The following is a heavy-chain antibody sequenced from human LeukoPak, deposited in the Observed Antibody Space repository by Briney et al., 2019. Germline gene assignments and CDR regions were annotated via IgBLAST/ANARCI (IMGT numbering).Heavy chain of an antibody. D-gene: IGHD4-17*01. Sequence: SETLSLTCTVSGDSISSYFWSWIRQPAGKGLEWIGRTYDSGSTDYNPSLKSRVTMSVDRSKNQFSLKLRSVTAADTAVYYCARDDHRLTTVPYKYFDLWGRGTLVTVSS. J-gene: IGHJ2*01. CDR3: ARDDHRLTTVPYKYFDL. V-gene: IGHV4-4*07. CDR2: TYDSGST. CDR1: GDSISSYF.